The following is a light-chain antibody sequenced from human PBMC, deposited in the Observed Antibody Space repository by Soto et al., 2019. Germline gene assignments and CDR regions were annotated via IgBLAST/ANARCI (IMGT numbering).Light chain of an antibody. CDR3: AAWDDSLNGQV. CDR1: RSNTGRNY. J-gene: IGLJ3*02. V-gene: IGLV1-47*01. CDR2: TNN. Sequence: QTVVTQPPSASGTPGQRVTISCSGSRSNTGRNYVYWYQHLPGTAPKLLIQTNNERPSGVPDRFSGSKSGTSVSLAISGLRSEDEATYYCAAWDDSLNGQVFGGGTKLTVL.